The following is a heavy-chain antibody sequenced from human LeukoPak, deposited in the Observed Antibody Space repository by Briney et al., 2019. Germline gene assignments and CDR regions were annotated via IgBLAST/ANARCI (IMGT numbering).Heavy chain of an antibody. V-gene: IGHV3-48*01. J-gene: IGHJ6*02. CDR2: IGSSGLII. CDR3: ARDRAVAATSIYYYYYGMDV. CDR1: GLNFNNYS. Sequence: GGSLRLSCVASGLNFNNYSLNWVRQAPGKGLEWVSYIGSSGLIIYYADSVKGRLTISRENSKNMLYLQKNSLRAEDTAVYYCARDRAVAATSIYYYYYGMDVWGQGTTVTVSS. D-gene: IGHD2-15*01.